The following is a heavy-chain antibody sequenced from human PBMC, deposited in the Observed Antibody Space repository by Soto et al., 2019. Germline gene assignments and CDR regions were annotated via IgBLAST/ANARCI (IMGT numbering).Heavy chain of an antibody. CDR2: IYSGGAT. Sequence: EVQLVESGGGLVQPGGSLRLSCAASGFTVSSNYMSWVRQAPGKGLEWVSVIYSGGATYYADSVKGRFTISRDNSKNTLYVQMTSLRAEDTAVYYCARNGDSSDYRGWFDPWGQGTLVTVSS. V-gene: IGHV3-66*01. J-gene: IGHJ5*02. CDR3: ARNGDSSDYRGWFDP. D-gene: IGHD3-22*01. CDR1: GFTVSSNY.